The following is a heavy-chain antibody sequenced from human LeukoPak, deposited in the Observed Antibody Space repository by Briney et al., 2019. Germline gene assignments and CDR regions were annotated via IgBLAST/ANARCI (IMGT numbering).Heavy chain of an antibody. CDR2: ISSSSSNI. CDR1: GLTLSTYS. D-gene: IGHD5-18*01. CDR3: ARVAGLRGYSYGFYDY. J-gene: IGHJ4*02. V-gene: IGHV3-21*01. Sequence: PGGSLTLSCSASGLTLSTYSMIWARQAPRKGLEWVSSISSSSSNIYYTDSVKGRFTISRDNARNSLYLQMNSLRAEDTAVYYCARVAGLRGYSYGFYDYWGQGTLVTVSS.